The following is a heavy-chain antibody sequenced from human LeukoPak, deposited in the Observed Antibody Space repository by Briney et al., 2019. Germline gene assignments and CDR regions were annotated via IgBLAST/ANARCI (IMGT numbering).Heavy chain of an antibody. D-gene: IGHD3-22*01. CDR2: IRCNGLQT. CDR3: AKDANYYDSSGFFIPFDY. J-gene: IGHJ4*02. CDR1: GYAFSRFA. V-gene: IGHV3-23*01. Sequence: GGSLRLSCSASGYAFSRFAMTWVRRLPRRSLDWVSTIRCNGLQTYFGDSVKGRFSVSRDNSKNILYLQMDSLRADDSALYYCAKDANYYDSSGFFIPFDYWGQGTLVTVSS.